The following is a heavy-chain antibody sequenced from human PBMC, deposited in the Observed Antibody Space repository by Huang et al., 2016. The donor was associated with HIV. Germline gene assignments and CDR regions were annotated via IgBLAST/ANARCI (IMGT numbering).Heavy chain of an antibody. CDR1: GYTFSTYS. J-gene: IGHJ4*02. Sequence: EVQLVESGGGLAQPGGSLRLSCVASGYTFSTYSMNWVRRDPGKGLEWVSYISKTSGATSYAESVKGRFTVSRDNVKNSLYLQMNRLRVEDTAMYYCVRDSSSGLQLRYWGQGALVIV. CDR3: VRDSSSGLQLRY. CDR2: ISKTSGAT. D-gene: IGHD3-22*01. V-gene: IGHV3-48*01.